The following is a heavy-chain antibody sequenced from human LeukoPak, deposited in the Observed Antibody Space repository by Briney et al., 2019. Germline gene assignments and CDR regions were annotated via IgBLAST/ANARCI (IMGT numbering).Heavy chain of an antibody. J-gene: IGHJ4*02. D-gene: IGHD1-26*01. CDR3: ASLRLVSGSYSDFDY. Sequence: PGGSLRLSCAASGFTFSSYAMSWVRQAPGRGLEWVSAISPSGGTTYYAYSVKGRFTISRDNSKNTLYLQMNSLRAEDTAVYYCASLRLVSGSYSDFDYWGQGTLVTVSS. V-gene: IGHV3-23*01. CDR1: GFTFSSYA. CDR2: ISPSGGTT.